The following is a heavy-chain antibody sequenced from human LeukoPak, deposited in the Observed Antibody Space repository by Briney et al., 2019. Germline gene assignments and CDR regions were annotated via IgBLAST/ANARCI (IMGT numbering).Heavy chain of an antibody. CDR2: FDPEDGET. V-gene: IGHV1-24*01. CDR3: ATVIAAAGTSFDY. CDR1: GDTLTELS. D-gene: IGHD6-13*01. Sequence: ASVKVSCKVSGDTLTELSMHWVRQAPGKGLEWMGGFDPEDGETIYAKKFQGRVTMTEDTSTDTAYMELSSLRSEDTAVYYCATVIAAAGTSFDYWGQGTLVTVSS. J-gene: IGHJ4*02.